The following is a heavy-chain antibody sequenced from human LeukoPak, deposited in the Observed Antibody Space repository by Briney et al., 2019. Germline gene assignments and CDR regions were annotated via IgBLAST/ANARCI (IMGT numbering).Heavy chain of an antibody. CDR3: WRARELGPRYCSSTRCYSNRSRYFQH. D-gene: IGHD2-2*01. V-gene: IGHV3-7*01. CDR1: GFTFSSYW. J-gene: IGHJ1*01. CDR2: IKQDGSGK. Sequence: GGSLRLSCAASGFTFSSYWMSWVRQAPGKGLEWVANIKQDGSGKYYVDSVKGRFTISRDNAKNSLYLQMNSLRAEDTAVYYCWRARELGPRYCSSTRCYSNRSRYFQHLGQGTLVTVSS.